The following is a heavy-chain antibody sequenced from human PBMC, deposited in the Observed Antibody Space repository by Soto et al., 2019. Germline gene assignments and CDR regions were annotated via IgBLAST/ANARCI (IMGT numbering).Heavy chain of an antibody. CDR1: GFTFDDYA. CDR2: ISWNSGSI. V-gene: IGHV3-9*01. D-gene: IGHD2-2*01. Sequence: EVQLVESGGGLVQPGRSLRLSCAASGFTFDDYAMHWVRQAPGKGLEWVSGISWNSGSIGYADSVKGRFTISRDNAKNSLYLQMNSLRAEDTALYYCAKATCSSTSCYADAFDIWGQGTMVTVSS. CDR3: AKATCSSTSCYADAFDI. J-gene: IGHJ3*02.